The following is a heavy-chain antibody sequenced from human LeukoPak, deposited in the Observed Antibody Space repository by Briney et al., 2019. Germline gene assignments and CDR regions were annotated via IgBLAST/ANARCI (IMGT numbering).Heavy chain of an antibody. CDR3: AKALATRRMDV. CDR1: GFTFRSYD. V-gene: IGHV3-48*03. Sequence: GGSLRLSCAASGFTFRSYDMNWVRQAPGKGLEWVSYISSSGTTIYYADSVKGRFTISRDDAKNSLYLQMSSLRAEDTAVYYCAKALATRRMDVWGQGTTVTVSS. J-gene: IGHJ6*02. CDR2: ISSSGTTI.